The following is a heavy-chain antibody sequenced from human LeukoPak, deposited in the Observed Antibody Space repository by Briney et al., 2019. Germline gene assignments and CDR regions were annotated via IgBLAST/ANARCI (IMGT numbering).Heavy chain of an antibody. CDR3: ASQYCSGGSCYFLDVYYYYMDV. J-gene: IGHJ6*03. CDR2: IIPIFGTA. V-gene: IGHV1-69*05. CDR1: GGTFSSYA. D-gene: IGHD2-15*01. Sequence: SVKVSCKASGGTFSSYAISWVRQAPGQGLEWMGRIIPIFGTANYAQKFQGRVTITTDESTSTAYMELSSLRSEDTAVYYCASQYCSGGSCYFLDVYYYYMDVWGKGTTVTVSS.